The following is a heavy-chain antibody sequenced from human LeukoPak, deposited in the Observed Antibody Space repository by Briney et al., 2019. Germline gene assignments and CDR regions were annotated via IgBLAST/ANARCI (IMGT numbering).Heavy chain of an antibody. D-gene: IGHD5-18*01. V-gene: IGHV3-48*01. CDR2: ISSSSSTI. J-gene: IGHJ4*02. Sequence: GGSLRLSCAASGFTFSSYSMNWVRQAPGKGLEWVSYISSSSSTIYYADSVKGRFTISRDNAKNSLYLQMNSLRAEDTAVYYCARGPVGYSYGYSDYWGQGTPVTVSS. CDR3: ARGPVGYSYGYSDY. CDR1: GFTFSSYS.